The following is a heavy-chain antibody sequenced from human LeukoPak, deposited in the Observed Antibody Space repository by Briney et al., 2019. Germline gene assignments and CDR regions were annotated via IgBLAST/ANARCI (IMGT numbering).Heavy chain of an antibody. D-gene: IGHD4-11*01. CDR2: INHSGST. V-gene: IGHV4-34*01. J-gene: IGHJ4*02. CDR1: GGSFSGYY. CDR3: ARGGYYSNSHFDY. Sequence: SETLSLTCAVYGGSFSGYYWSWVRQPPGKGLEWIGEINHSGSTNYNPSLKSRVTISVDTSKNQFSLKLSSVTAADTAVYYCARGGYYSNSHFDYWGQGTLVTVSS.